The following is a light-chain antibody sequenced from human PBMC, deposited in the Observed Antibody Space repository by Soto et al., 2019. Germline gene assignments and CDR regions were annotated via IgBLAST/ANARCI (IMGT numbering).Light chain of an antibody. J-gene: IGLJ1*01. CDR2: EVS. V-gene: IGLV2-8*01. Sequence: QSVLTQTPSASGSPGQSVTISCTGTSSDVGGYNYVSWYQQHPGKVPKLMIYEVSKRPSGVPDRFSGSKSGNTASLTVSGLQAEDEADYYCSSYAGSNTDYVFGTGTKVTVL. CDR1: SSDVGGYNY. CDR3: SSYAGSNTDYV.